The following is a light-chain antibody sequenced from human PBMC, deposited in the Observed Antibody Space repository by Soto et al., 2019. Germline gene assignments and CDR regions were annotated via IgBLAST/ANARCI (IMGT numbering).Light chain of an antibody. V-gene: IGKV1-5*03. J-gene: IGKJ4*01. CDR1: QSPSRF. CDR2: KAS. Sequence: DIQMTQSPSSLSASVGDRVTITCRASQSPSRFFNWYHQKPGKAPKLLIYKASSLESGVPSRFSGSGSGTEFTLTISSLQPEDFATYYCQQANSFPLTFGGGTKVDIK. CDR3: QQANSFPLT.